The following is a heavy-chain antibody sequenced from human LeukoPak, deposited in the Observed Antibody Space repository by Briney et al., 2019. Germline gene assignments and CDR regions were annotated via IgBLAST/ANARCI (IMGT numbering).Heavy chain of an antibody. V-gene: IGHV3-48*04. Sequence: GGSQRLSCAASGLTLSSYSMNWVRQAPGKGLEWVSFISSSSSTIYYADSVKGRFTISRDNAKNSLYLQMNSLRAEDTAVYYCARDRGGSYSAIDYWGQGTLVTVSS. J-gene: IGHJ4*02. D-gene: IGHD1-26*01. CDR2: ISSSSSTI. CDR3: ARDRGGSYSAIDY. CDR1: GLTLSSYS.